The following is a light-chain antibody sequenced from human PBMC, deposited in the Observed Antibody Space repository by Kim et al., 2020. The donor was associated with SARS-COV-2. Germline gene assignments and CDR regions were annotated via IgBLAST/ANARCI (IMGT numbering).Light chain of an antibody. CDR3: QKYSRAPSFT. V-gene: IGKV1-27*01. J-gene: IGKJ3*01. CDR2: AAS. Sequence: DIQMTQSPSSLSASVGDRVTITCRASQGISNSLAWYQQKPGKVPKLLIYAASALQSGVPSRFSGSGSGTDFTLTISSLQPEDVATYYCQKYSRAPSFTFGPGTKVDIK. CDR1: QGISNS.